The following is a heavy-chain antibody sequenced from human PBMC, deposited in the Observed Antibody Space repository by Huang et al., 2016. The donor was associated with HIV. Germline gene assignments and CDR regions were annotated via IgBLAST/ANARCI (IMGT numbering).Heavy chain of an antibody. CDR1: GGSFSGYY. V-gene: IGHV4-34*01. CDR2: INHRAST. Sequence: QVQLHQWGAGLLKPSETLSLTCAVYGGSFSGYYWSWIRQPPGKGLEWIGEINHRASTNYNPTLKSRVTISEETSKNQFSLKLSSVTAADTAVYYCARAPHYGSGSYYYWGQGTLVTVSS. CDR3: ARAPHYGSGSYYY. J-gene: IGHJ4*02. D-gene: IGHD3-10*01.